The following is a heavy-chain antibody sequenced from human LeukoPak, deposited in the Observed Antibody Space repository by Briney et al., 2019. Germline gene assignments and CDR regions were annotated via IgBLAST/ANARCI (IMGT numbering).Heavy chain of an antibody. V-gene: IGHV3-66*01. D-gene: IGHD3-10*01. CDR1: GFIVSNNY. J-gene: IGHJ4*02. Sequence: GGSLSLSCAASGFIVSNNYMSWVRQAPGEGLEWGSVVYSDGTTYYADSVKGRFTISRDKSKKTLSLQMNSLRVEDTAVYYCARDRGFDWGQGTLVTVSA. CDR2: VYSDGTT. CDR3: ARDRGFD.